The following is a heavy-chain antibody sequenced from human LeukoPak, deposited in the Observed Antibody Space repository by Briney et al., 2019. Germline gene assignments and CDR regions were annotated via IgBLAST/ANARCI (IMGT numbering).Heavy chain of an antibody. CDR2: INHSGST. CDR3: ARGKPAANFDY. D-gene: IGHD2-2*01. Sequence: SETLSLTCAVYGGSFSGYYWSWIRQPPGKGLEWIGEINHSGSTNYNPSLKSRVTISVDTSKNQFSLKLSSVTAADTAVYYCARGKPAANFDYWGQGTLVTVSS. J-gene: IGHJ4*02. CDR1: GGSFSGYY. V-gene: IGHV4-34*01.